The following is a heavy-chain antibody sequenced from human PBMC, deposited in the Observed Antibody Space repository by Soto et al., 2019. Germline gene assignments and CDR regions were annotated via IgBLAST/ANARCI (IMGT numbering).Heavy chain of an antibody. CDR2: IYHSGST. CDR3: ASQDYSSSTDASFLVNGYFEL. V-gene: IGHV4-4*02. D-gene: IGHD6-6*01. J-gene: IGHJ2*01. CDR1: GGSISSSKW. Sequence: QMQLQESGPGLVKPSGTLSLTCGVSGGSISSSKWWTWVRQPPGKGPEWIGEIYHSGSTNYNPSLTSRATISVDKSNNQFYLTLTSVPAADTAVYYCASQDYSSSTDASFLVNGYFELWGRGILVTVSS.